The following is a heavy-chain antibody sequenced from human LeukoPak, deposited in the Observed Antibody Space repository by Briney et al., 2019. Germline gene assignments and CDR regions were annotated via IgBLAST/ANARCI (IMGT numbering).Heavy chain of an antibody. J-gene: IGHJ4*02. V-gene: IGHV4-59*01. D-gene: IGHD6-6*01. Sequence: SETLSLTCTVSGGSISSYYWSWIRQPPGKGLEWIGYIYYSGSTNYNPSLKSRVTISVDTSKNQFSLKLSSVTAADTGVYYCARVDPDSSSTLEVFDYWGQGTLVTVSS. CDR2: IYYSGST. CDR3: ARVDPDSSSTLEVFDY. CDR1: GGSISSYY.